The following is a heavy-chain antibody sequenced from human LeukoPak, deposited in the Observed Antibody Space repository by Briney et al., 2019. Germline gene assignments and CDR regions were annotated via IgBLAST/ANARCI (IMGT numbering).Heavy chain of an antibody. CDR3: ARVYVEYQLRVFDY. V-gene: IGHV4-38-2*02. CDR2: IYHSGST. Sequence: SENLSLTCTVSGYSISSGYYWGWIRQPPGKGLEWIGSIYHSGSTYYNPSLKSRVTISVDTSKNQFSLKLSSVTAADTAVYYCARVYVEYQLRVFDYWGQGTLLTVSS. CDR1: GYSISSGYY. J-gene: IGHJ4*01. D-gene: IGHD2-2*01.